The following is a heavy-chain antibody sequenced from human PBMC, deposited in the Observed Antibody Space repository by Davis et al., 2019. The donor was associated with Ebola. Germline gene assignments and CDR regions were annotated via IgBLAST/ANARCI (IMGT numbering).Heavy chain of an antibody. CDR3: ASSSSEIGIDY. V-gene: IGHV1-18*01. CDR2: ISAYNGNT. Sequence: ASVKVSCKASGYTFTSYGISWVRQAPGQGLEWMGWISAYNGNTNYAQKLQGRVTMTTDTSTSTAYMELSSLRSEDTAVYYCASSSSEIGIDYWGQGTLVTVSS. CDR1: GYTFTSYG. D-gene: IGHD2-2*01. J-gene: IGHJ4*02.